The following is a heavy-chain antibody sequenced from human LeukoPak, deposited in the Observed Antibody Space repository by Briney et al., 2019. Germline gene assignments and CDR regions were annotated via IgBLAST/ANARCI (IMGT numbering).Heavy chain of an antibody. CDR2: INPNSGGP. CDR3: ATRGGRAEDYFDY. Sequence: ASVKVSCKASGYTFTGYYMHWVRQAPGQGLEWMGWINPNSGGPNYAHKFQGRVTMTRDTSISTAYMELSRLRSDDTAVYYRATRGGRAEDYFDYWGQGTLVTVSS. D-gene: IGHD3-10*01. V-gene: IGHV1-2*02. CDR1: GYTFTGYY. J-gene: IGHJ4*02.